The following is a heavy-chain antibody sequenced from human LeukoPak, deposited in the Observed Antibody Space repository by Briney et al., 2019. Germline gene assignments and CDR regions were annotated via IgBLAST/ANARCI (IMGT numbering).Heavy chain of an antibody. D-gene: IGHD3-22*01. Sequence: PSETLSLTCAVYGGSFSGYYWSWIRQPPGKGLEWIGEINHSGSTNYNPSLKSRVTISVDTSKNQFSLKLSSVTAADTAVYYCAIFSGDSSGYLYYYYYYMDVWGKGTTVTISS. CDR3: AIFSGDSSGYLYYYYYYMDV. V-gene: IGHV4-34*01. J-gene: IGHJ6*03. CDR1: GGSFSGYY. CDR2: INHSGST.